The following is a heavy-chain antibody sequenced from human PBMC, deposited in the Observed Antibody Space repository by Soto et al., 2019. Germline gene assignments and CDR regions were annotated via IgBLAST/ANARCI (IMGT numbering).Heavy chain of an antibody. Sequence: QVQLQESGPGLVKPSETLSLTCTVSGGSVSSGSYYRSWIRQPPGKGLEWIGYIYYSGSTNYNPSLKSRVTISVDTSKNQFSLKLSSVTAADTAVYYCAREDVAVAGKPVYGMDVWGQGTTVTVSS. J-gene: IGHJ6*02. D-gene: IGHD6-19*01. CDR3: AREDVAVAGKPVYGMDV. CDR2: IYYSGST. V-gene: IGHV4-61*01. CDR1: GGSVSSGSYY.